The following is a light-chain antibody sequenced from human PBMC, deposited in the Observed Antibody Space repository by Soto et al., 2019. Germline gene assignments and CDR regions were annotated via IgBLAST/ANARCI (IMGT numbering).Light chain of an antibody. CDR1: QSVSSY. J-gene: IGKJ1*01. CDR3: QQRSNWPPS. V-gene: IGKV3-11*01. Sequence: EILLTQSPATLSLSPGERATLSCRASQSVSSYLAWYQQTPGQAPRLLIYDASNRATGIQARFSGSGSGTDFTLTISSLEPEDFEVYYCQQRSNWPPSFGQGTKVEIK. CDR2: DAS.